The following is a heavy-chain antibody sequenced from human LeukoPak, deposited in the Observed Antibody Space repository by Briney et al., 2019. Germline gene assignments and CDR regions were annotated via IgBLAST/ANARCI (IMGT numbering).Heavy chain of an antibody. Sequence: ASVKVSCKASGYTFTGYYMHWVRQAPGQGLEWMGWINPNSGGTNYAQKFQGRVTMTRDTSISTAYMELSRLRSDDTAVYYCARVVPYDILTGYTDYWGQGTLVTVSS. CDR2: INPNSGGT. J-gene: IGHJ4*02. CDR1: GYTFTGYY. V-gene: IGHV1-2*02. D-gene: IGHD3-9*01. CDR3: ARVVPYDILTGYTDY.